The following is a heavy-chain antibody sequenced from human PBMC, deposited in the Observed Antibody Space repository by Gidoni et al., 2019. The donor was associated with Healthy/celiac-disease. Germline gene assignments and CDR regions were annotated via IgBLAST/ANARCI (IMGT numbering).Heavy chain of an antibody. CDR1: GGSISSGDYY. J-gene: IGHJ6*02. D-gene: IGHD3-16*02. CDR2: IYYSGST. CDR3: AREVDDYVWGSYRTYGMDV. V-gene: IGHV4-30-4*01. Sequence: QVQLQESGPGLVKPSQTLSLTCTVSGGSISSGDYYWSWIRQPPGKGLEWIGYIYYSGSTYYNPSLKSRVTISVDTSKNQFSLKLSSVTAADTAVYYCAREVDDYVWGSYRTYGMDVWGQGTTVTVSS.